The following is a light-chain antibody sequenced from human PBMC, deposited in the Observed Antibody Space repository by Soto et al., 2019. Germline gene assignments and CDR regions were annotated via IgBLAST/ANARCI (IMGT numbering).Light chain of an antibody. Sequence: DIVMAQSPDSPAVSLGERATVNCRSSQSILSTSDNNNYLAWYQQKPGQPPKALIYWASNRESGVPDRFSGSGSGTDFTLTINNLQAEDVAVYYCQQYYSSLHSFGQGTKLEIK. CDR2: WAS. CDR1: QSILSTSDNNNY. J-gene: IGKJ2*01. V-gene: IGKV4-1*01. CDR3: QQYYSSLHS.